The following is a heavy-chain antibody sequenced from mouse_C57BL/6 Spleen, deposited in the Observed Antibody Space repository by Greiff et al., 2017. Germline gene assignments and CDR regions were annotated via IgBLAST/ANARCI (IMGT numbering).Heavy chain of an antibody. D-gene: IGHD2-3*01. CDR2: INPSNGGT. CDR1: GYTFTSYW. V-gene: IGHV1-53*01. J-gene: IGHJ3*01. Sequence: QVQLQQSGPELVKPGASVKLSCKASGYTFTSYWMHWVKQRPGQGLEWIGNINPSNGGTNYNEKFKSKATLTVDTSTSTAYMTLNSLTSDDSAIYYCARDDGYAFAYWGQGTLVTVSA. CDR3: ARDDGYAFAY.